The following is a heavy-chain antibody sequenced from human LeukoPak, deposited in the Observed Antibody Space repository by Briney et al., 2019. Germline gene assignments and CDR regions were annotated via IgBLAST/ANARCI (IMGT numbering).Heavy chain of an antibody. CDR3: ARETGYYYDSSGYYPDAFDI. J-gene: IGHJ3*02. D-gene: IGHD3-22*01. V-gene: IGHV3-11*04. CDR1: GFTFGDYY. CDR2: ISSSGSTI. Sequence: GGSLRLSCAASGFTFGDYYMSWIRQAPGKGLEWVSYISSSGSTIYYADSVKGRFTISRDNAKNSLYLQMNSLRAEDTAVYYCARETGYYYDSSGYYPDAFDIWGQGTMVTVSS.